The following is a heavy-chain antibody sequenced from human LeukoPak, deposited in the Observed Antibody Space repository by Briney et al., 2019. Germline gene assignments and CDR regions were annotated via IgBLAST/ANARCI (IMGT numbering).Heavy chain of an antibody. J-gene: IGHJ5*02. CDR3: ARGLMRYYGSGSYPFWFDP. CDR2: IYYSGST. CDR1: GGSISTYY. V-gene: IGHV4-59*12. Sequence: PSETLSLTCTVSGGSISTYYWSWIRQPPGKGLEWIGYIYYSGSTNYNPSLKSRVTISVDRSKNQFSLKLTSVTAADTAVYYCARGLMRYYGSGSYPFWFDPWGQGTLVTVSS. D-gene: IGHD3-10*01.